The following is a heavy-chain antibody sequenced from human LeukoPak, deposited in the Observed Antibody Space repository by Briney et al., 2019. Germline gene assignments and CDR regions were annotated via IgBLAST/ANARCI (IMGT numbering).Heavy chain of an antibody. V-gene: IGHV3-7*03. D-gene: IGHD6-25*01. Sequence: GGSLRLSCVASGFSFNNYRMTWVRQAPGKGLEWVANIKQDGSEKQYVDSVKGRFAISRDNAKKSLYLQINALRAEDTAVYYCVRGPHIAATSYWGQGTLVTVSS. CDR2: IKQDGSEK. J-gene: IGHJ4*02. CDR3: VRGPHIAATSY. CDR1: GFSFNNYR.